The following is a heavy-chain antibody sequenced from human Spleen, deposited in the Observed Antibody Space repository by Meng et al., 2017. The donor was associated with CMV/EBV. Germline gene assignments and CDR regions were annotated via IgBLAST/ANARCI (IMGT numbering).Heavy chain of an antibody. Sequence: IFTTYFIGWVRQMPGKGLEWMGVIYPGDSDTRYSPSFQGQVTISVDNSINTAYLQWSSLKASDTAMYYCATSPPGSEDRDLTGYSDYWGQGTLVTVSS. D-gene: IGHD3-9*01. CDR1: IFTTYF. V-gene: IGHV5-51*01. CDR3: ATSPPGSEDRDLTGYSDY. J-gene: IGHJ4*02. CDR2: IYPGDSDT.